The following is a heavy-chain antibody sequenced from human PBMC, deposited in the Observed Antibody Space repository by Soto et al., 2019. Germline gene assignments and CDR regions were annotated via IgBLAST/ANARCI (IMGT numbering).Heavy chain of an antibody. Sequence: EVQVVESGGGLMQPGGSLRLSCAASGFSVNNNYMSWVRQAPGKGLEWVSVIHGGGGTYYADSVKGRFTMSRDNSKNTLYLQMNGLRAEDTAVYFCARDGPAGYYLSYWGQGTLVTVSS. J-gene: IGHJ4*02. CDR2: IHGGGGT. CDR1: GFSVNNNY. V-gene: IGHV3-53*01. CDR3: ARDGPAGYYLSY. D-gene: IGHD3-9*01.